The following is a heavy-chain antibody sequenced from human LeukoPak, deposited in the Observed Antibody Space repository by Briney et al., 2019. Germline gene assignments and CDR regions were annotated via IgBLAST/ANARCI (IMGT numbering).Heavy chain of an antibody. Sequence: GASVKVSCKASGYTFTSYGLSWVRQAPGQGLEWMGWISAHNGNTNYAQKLQGRVTMTTDTSTSTAYMELRSLRSDDTAVYYCARDSRYYYGSGSYQEFWFDPWGQGTLVTVSS. J-gene: IGHJ5*02. CDR1: GYTFTSYG. V-gene: IGHV1-18*01. CDR2: ISAHNGNT. D-gene: IGHD3-10*01. CDR3: ARDSRYYYGSGSYQEFWFDP.